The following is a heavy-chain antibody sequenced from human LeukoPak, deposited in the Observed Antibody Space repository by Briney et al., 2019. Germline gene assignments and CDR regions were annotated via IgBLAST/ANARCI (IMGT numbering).Heavy chain of an antibody. V-gene: IGHV1-2*06. D-gene: IGHD4-23*01. CDR3: ARGTSSGNSNWLDA. Sequence: GASVKVSCKASGYTFTGYYIHWVRQAPGQGLEWMGRFNPGSGDTKYAQKFQDRVTMTRDTSISTAYMDLSRLTSDDTAVYYCARGTSSGNSNWLDAWGQGTLVTVSS. CDR2: FNPGSGDT. J-gene: IGHJ5*02. CDR1: GYTFTGYY.